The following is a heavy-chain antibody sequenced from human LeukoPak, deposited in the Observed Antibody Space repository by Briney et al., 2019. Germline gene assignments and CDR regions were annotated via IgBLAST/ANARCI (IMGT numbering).Heavy chain of an antibody. V-gene: IGHV5-51*01. CDR2: IYPGDSDT. CDR3: VRRAASWEFLNY. J-gene: IGHJ4*02. D-gene: IGHD1-26*01. Sequence: HGESLKISCKGSGYSFTAYWIGWVRQMPGKGLEWMGIIYPGDSDTRYSPSFQGQVTISADKSISTAYLQWGSLKASDTAIYYCVRRAASWEFLNYWGQGTLVTVSS. CDR1: GYSFTAYW.